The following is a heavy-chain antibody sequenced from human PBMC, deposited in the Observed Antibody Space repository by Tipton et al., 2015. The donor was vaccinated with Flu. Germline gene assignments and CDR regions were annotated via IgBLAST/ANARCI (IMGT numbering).Heavy chain of an antibody. Sequence: TLSLTCTVSGGSIRTSGFYWSWIRQLPGKGLEWIGYIYHNGDTHHNPSLKSRISISVDTSKNQFSLRLNSVTAADTAVYYCARRGLPLWANNWFDPWGQGTLVTVSS. D-gene: IGHD3-16*01. CDR1: GGSIRTSGFY. CDR2: IYHNGDT. V-gene: IGHV4-31*03. CDR3: ARRGLPLWANNWFDP. J-gene: IGHJ5*02.